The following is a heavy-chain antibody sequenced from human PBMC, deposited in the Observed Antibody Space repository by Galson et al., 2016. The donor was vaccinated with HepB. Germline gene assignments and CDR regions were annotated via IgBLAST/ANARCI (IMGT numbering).Heavy chain of an antibody. V-gene: IGHV4-59*08. D-gene: IGHD4-17*01. J-gene: IGHJ5*02. CDR2: IHYSGRS. CDR3: ARRRAMGSSRDYSEFYWFDA. Sequence: SETLSLTCTVSGDSFGDYDWNWIRQSPGKGLQWIGHIHYSGRSYCIPSLNSRVTMSLDTPKKQFSLNMASVTAADAAVYYCARRRAMGSSRDYSEFYWFDAWGQGIRVTVSS. CDR1: GDSFGDYD.